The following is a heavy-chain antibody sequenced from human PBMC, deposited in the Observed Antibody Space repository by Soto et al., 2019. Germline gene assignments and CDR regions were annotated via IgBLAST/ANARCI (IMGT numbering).Heavy chain of an antibody. CDR1: GGTFSRNT. D-gene: IGHD3-22*01. Sequence: QVQLVQSGADVKKPGSSVKVSCKASGGTFSRNTISWVRQAPGQGLEWMGGITPMFNTPNYAQKFQCRVAITADESTRTVAMEVSRLTCEDTAIYYCARQFDHDRSGHYYAYWGQGTPVTVSS. CDR2: ITPMFNTP. CDR3: ARQFDHDRSGHYYAY. V-gene: IGHV1-69*01. J-gene: IGHJ4*02.